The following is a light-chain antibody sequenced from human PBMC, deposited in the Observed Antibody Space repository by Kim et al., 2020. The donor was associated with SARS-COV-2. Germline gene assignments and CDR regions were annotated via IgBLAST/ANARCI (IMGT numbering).Light chain of an antibody. CDR2: DAS. CDR1: QRVSSY. V-gene: IGKV3-11*01. CDR3: QQRINWPPIT. J-gene: IGKJ5*01. Sequence: EIVLTQSPATLSLSPGERATLSCRASQRVSSYLAWYQQKPGQAPRLLIYDASNRATGIPARFSGSGSGTDFTLTISSLEPEDFAVYYCQQRINWPPITFGQGTRLEIK.